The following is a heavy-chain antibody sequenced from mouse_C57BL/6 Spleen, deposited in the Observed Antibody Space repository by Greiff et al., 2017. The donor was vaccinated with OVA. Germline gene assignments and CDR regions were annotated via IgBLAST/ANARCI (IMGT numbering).Heavy chain of an antibody. V-gene: IGHV1-53*01. CDR2: INPSNGGT. CDR3: AREGATDYWYFDV. Sequence: QVQLKQPGTELVKPGASVKLSCKASGYTFTSYWMHWVKQRPGQGLEWIGNINPSNGGTNYNEKFKSKATLTVDKSSSTAYMQLSSLTSEDSAVYYCAREGATDYWYFDVWGTGTTVTVSS. D-gene: IGHD3-1*01. CDR1: GYTFTSYW. J-gene: IGHJ1*03.